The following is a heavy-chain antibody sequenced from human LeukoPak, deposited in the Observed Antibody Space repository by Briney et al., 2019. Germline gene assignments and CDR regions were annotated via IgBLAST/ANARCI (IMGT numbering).Heavy chain of an antibody. J-gene: IGHJ4*02. D-gene: IGHD3-10*01. CDR2: IGTAGDT. Sequence: GGSLRLSCAASGFTFSSYSMNWVRQAPGKGLEWVSAIGTAGDTYYPGSVKGRFTISRENAKNSLYLQMNSLRAGDTAVYYCARSRTRPPYGSGLDYWGQGTLVTVSS. CDR1: GFTFSSYS. V-gene: IGHV3-13*01. CDR3: ARSRTRPPYGSGLDY.